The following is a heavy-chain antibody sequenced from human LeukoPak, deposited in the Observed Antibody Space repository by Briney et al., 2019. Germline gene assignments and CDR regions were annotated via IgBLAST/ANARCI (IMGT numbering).Heavy chain of an antibody. J-gene: IGHJ4*02. CDR2: INPNSGGT. Sequence: GASVKVSCKASGYTFTGYYMHWVRQAPGQGLGWMGWINPNSGGTNYAQKFQGRVTMTRDTSISTAYMELSRLRSDDTAVYYCARDFRGWLQLPDYWGQGTLVTVSS. CDR3: ARDFRGWLQLPDY. D-gene: IGHD5-24*01. CDR1: GYTFTGYY. V-gene: IGHV1-2*02.